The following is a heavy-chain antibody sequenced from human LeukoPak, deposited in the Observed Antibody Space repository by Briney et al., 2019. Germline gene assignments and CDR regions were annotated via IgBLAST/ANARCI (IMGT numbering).Heavy chain of an antibody. CDR3: AKDRVQGSWYFDL. Sequence: GGSLRLSCAASGFXFSSYAISWVRQAPGKGLEWVSGILGSGGSTFFADSLKGRFTVSRDNSKNTLYLHMNSLGADDTAVYYCAKDRVQGSWYFDLWGRGTLVTVSS. J-gene: IGHJ2*01. CDR2: ILGSGGST. V-gene: IGHV3-23*01. D-gene: IGHD3-10*01. CDR1: GFXFSSYA.